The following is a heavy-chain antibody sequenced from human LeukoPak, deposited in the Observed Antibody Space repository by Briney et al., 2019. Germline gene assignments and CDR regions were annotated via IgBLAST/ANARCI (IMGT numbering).Heavy chain of an antibody. CDR3: ARNLGGGYSYAFDY. D-gene: IGHD5-18*01. CDR2: IKQDGSEK. J-gene: IGHJ4*02. Sequence: GGSLRLSCTASGFTFSSYSMNWVRQAPGKGLEWVANIKQDGSEKYYVDSVKGRFTISRDNAKNSLYLQMNSLRAEDTAVYYCARNLGGGYSYAFDYWGQGTLVTVSS. CDR1: GFTFSSYS. V-gene: IGHV3-7*01.